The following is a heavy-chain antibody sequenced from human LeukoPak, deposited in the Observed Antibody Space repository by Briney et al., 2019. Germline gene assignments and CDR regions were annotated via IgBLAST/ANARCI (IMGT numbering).Heavy chain of an antibody. J-gene: IGHJ4*02. V-gene: IGHV1-18*01. CDR1: GYSFTSYG. D-gene: IGHD3-22*01. CDR2: ISGYNGNT. Sequence: GASVKVSCKASGYSFTSYGISWVRQAPGQGLEWMGWISGYNGNTNYAQNLQGRVTMTTDTSTSTAYMELRSLRSDDTAVYYCAKDYYYDSSGYFDYWGQGTLVTVSS. CDR3: AKDYYYDSSGYFDY.